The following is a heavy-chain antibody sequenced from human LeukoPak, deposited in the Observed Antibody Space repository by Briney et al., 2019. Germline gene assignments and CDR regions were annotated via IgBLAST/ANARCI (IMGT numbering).Heavy chain of an antibody. Sequence: SETLSLTCTVSGGSISSYYWGWIRQPPGKGLEWIGSIYHSGSTYYNPSLKSRVTISVDTSKNQFSLKLSSVTAADTAVYYCARVGATTRWFDPWGQGTLVTVSS. V-gene: IGHV4-38-2*02. J-gene: IGHJ5*02. CDR3: ARVGATTRWFDP. CDR1: GGSISSYY. D-gene: IGHD1-26*01. CDR2: IYHSGST.